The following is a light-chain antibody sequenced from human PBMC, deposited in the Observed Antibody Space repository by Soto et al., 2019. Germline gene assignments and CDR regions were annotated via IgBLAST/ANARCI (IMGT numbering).Light chain of an antibody. CDR1: TSDVGDNKY. Sequence: QSALSQPASVSGSPGQTITISCTGTTSDVGDNKYVSWYQQHPGTAPKLMIYEVYYRPSGVSDRFSGSRSDTAASLTISGLQADDEADYYCSSYTTNKTRVFGGGTKLTV. CDR2: EVY. CDR3: SSYTTNKTRV. V-gene: IGLV2-14*01. J-gene: IGLJ3*02.